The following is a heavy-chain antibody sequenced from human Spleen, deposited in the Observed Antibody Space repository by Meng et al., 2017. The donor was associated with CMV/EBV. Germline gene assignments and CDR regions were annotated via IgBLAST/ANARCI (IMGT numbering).Heavy chain of an antibody. CDR2: IYYSGST. V-gene: IGHV4-39*07. J-gene: IGHJ6*02. Sequence: SYYWGWIRQPPGKGLEWIGSIYYSGSTYYNPSLKSRVTISVDTSKNQFSLKLSSVTAADTAVYYCARDRTSYYYGSGSYYNWGMDVWGQGTTVTVSS. CDR3: ARDRTSYYYGSGSYYNWGMDV. CDR1: SYY. D-gene: IGHD3-10*01.